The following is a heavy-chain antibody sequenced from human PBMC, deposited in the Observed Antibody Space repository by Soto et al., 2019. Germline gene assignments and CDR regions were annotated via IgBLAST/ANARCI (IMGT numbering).Heavy chain of an antibody. Sequence: GGSLRLSCAASGFTFDDYAMHWVRQAPGKGLEWVSGISWNSGSIGYADSVKGRFTISRDNAKNSLYLQMNSLRAEDTALYYCAKIGAIWGSYRRDAFDFWAKGTLVPV. CDR2: ISWNSGSI. J-gene: IGHJ3*01. CDR3: AKIGAIWGSYRRDAFDF. CDR1: GFTFDDYA. V-gene: IGHV3-9*01. D-gene: IGHD3-16*01.